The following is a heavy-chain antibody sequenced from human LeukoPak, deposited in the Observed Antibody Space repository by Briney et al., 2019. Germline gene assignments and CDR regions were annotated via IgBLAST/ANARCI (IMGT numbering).Heavy chain of an antibody. J-gene: IGHJ4*02. CDR2: IYYSGST. Sequence: SETLSLTCTVSGGSISSHYWSWIRQPPGKGLEWIGYIYYSGSTNYNPSLKSRVTISVDTSKNQFSLKLSSVTAADTAVYYCARGRLMTDPSEMATIISSFSFDYWGQGTLVTVSS. D-gene: IGHD5-24*01. CDR3: ARGRLMTDPSEMATIISSFSFDY. CDR1: GGSISSHY. V-gene: IGHV4-59*11.